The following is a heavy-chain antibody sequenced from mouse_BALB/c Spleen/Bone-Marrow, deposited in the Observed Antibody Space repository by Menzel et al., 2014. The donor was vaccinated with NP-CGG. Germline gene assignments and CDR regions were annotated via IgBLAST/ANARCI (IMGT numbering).Heavy chain of an antibody. V-gene: IGHV2-5-1*01. CDR1: GFSLTSYG. J-gene: IGHJ4*01. D-gene: IGHD2-10*01. CDR2: IWRGGST. CDR3: AKTAYYGNLYAMDY. Sequence: QVQLQQSGPSLVQPSQSLSITCTVSGFSLTSYGVHWVRQSPGKGLEWLGVIWRGGSTDYNAAFMSRLSITKDNSKGQVFFKMNRLQADDTAIYYCAKTAYYGNLYAMDYWGQGTSVTVSS.